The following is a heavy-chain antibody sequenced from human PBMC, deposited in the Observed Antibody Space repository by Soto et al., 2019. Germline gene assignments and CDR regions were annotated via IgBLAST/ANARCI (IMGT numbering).Heavy chain of an antibody. D-gene: IGHD3-16*01. V-gene: IGHV1-3*01. CDR3: ARGFTLWFDP. CDR2: INAGNGNT. J-gene: IGHJ5*02. Sequence: ASVKVSCKASGHTFTSYAIDWVRQAPGQRLEWMGWINAGNGNTKYSQKFQGRVTITRDTSASTAYMELSSLRSEDTAGDYCARGFTLWFDPWGKGTLVTVAS. CDR1: GHTFTSYA.